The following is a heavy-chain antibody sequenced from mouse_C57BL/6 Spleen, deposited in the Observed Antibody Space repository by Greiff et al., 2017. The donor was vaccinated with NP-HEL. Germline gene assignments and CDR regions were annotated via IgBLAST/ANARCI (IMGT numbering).Heavy chain of an antibody. J-gene: IGHJ1*03. CDR1: GYSFTSYY. V-gene: IGHV1-66*01. CDR3: ARDGTTVVTGIDV. D-gene: IGHD1-1*01. CDR2: IYPGSGNT. Sequence: QVQLKESGPELVKPGASVKISCKASGYSFTSYYIHWVKQRPGQGLEWIGWIYPGSGNTKYNEKFKGKATLTADTSSSTAYMQLSSLTSEDSAVYYCARDGTTVVTGIDVWGTGTTVTVSS.